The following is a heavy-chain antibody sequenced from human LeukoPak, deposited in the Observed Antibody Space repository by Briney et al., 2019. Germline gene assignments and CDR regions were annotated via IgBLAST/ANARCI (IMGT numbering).Heavy chain of an antibody. CDR3: ARDDYPAFCSGGTCYSTNRFDP. CDR1: GYTFTSYY. V-gene: IGHV1-46*01. J-gene: IGHJ5*02. CDR2: INPISGDT. Sequence: VASVKVSCKAFGYTFTSYYIHWVRQAPGQGLEWMGIINPISGDTIYTQKFQGRVTMTRDTSTSTVYTELSSLRSEDTAVYYCARDDYPAFCSGGTCYSTNRFDPWGQGTLVSVSS. D-gene: IGHD2-15*01.